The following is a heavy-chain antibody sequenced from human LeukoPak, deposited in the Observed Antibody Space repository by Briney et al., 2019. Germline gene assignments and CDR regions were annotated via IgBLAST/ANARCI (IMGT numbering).Heavy chain of an antibody. V-gene: IGHV1-8*02. Sequence: ASVKVSCKASGYTFTGYYMHWVRQAPGQGLEWMGWMNPNSGNTGYAQKFQGRVTMTRNTSISTAYMELSSLRSEDTAVYYCARNPAFAFDIWGQGTMVTVSS. CDR3: ARNPAFAFDI. CDR1: GYTFTGYY. J-gene: IGHJ3*02. CDR2: MNPNSGNT.